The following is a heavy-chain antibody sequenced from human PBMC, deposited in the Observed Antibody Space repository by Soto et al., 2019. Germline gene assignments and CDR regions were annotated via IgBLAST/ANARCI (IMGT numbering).Heavy chain of an antibody. Sequence: PSEALSLTYTPSGGTISSGYYYWSWIRQPPGKGLEWIGYIYYSGSTYYNPSLKSRVTISVDTSKNQFSLKLSSVTAADTAVYYCASFAGITIFGVVINDHYYYGMDVWGQGTTVT. CDR3: ASFAGITIFGVVINDHYYYGMDV. CDR2: IYYSGST. D-gene: IGHD3-3*01. CDR1: GGTISSGYYY. V-gene: IGHV4-30-4*01. J-gene: IGHJ6*02.